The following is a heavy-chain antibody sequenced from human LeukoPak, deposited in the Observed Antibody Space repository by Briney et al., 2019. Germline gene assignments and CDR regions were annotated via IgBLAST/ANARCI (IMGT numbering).Heavy chain of an antibody. D-gene: IGHD2-8*01. CDR2: ISSSSSNI. J-gene: IGHJ4*02. Sequence: PGGSLRLSCAASGLTFSTYSMNWVRQAPGKGLEWVSSISSSSSNIYYADSLRGRFTISRDNAKNSLYLQMNSLRAEDAAVYYCARGDGYSDYWGQGTLVTVSS. V-gene: IGHV3-21*01. CDR1: GLTFSTYS. CDR3: ARGDGYSDY.